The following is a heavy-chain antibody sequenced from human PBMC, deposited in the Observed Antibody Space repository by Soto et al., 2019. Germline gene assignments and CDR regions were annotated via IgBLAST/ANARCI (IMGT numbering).Heavy chain of an antibody. V-gene: IGHV4-30-2*01. CDR1: GGSISSGGYS. Sequence: SETLSLTCAVSGGSISSGGYSWRWIRQPPGKGLEWIGYIYHSGSTYYNPSLKSRVTISVDRSKNQFSLKLSSVTAADTAVYYCASSHAGAHITAAVHWGQGTLVTVSP. J-gene: IGHJ4*02. D-gene: IGHD6-13*01. CDR3: ASSHAGAHITAAVH. CDR2: IYHSGST.